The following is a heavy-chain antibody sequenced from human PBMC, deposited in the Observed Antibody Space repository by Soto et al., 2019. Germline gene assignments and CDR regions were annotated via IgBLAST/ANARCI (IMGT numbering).Heavy chain of an antibody. Sequence: LTCTVSGGSISSYYWSWIRQPAGKGLEWIGRIYTSGSTNYNPSLKSRVTMSVDTSKNQFSLKLSSVTAADTAVYYCARDRHLRDYYYGMDVWGQGTTVTVSS. CDR3: ARDRHLRDYYYGMDV. D-gene: IGHD4-17*01. CDR1: GGSISSYY. J-gene: IGHJ6*02. V-gene: IGHV4-4*07. CDR2: IYTSGST.